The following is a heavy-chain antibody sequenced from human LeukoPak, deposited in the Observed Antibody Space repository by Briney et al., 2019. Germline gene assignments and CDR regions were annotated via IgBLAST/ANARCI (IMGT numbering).Heavy chain of an antibody. CDR2: VDHTGST. Sequence: SETLSLTCTVSGGSISSYYWTWIRQPPGKGLEWIGYVDHTGSTKFNPSLNGRVSMSRDTSNNFFSLRLRSVTAADTAVYFCARGRVSSSTWYSTYYYFFYMDFWGKGTTVTVSS. D-gene: IGHD4-11*01. CDR1: GGSISSYY. J-gene: IGHJ6*03. CDR3: ARGRVSSSTWYSTYYYFFYMDF. V-gene: IGHV4-59*01.